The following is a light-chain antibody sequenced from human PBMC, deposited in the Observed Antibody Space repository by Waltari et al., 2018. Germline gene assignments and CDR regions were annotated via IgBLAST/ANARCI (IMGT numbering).Light chain of an antibody. Sequence: ESVRTQSPLSLSVTPGEPASISCRPSPSLLHSNAYNYLDWYLKKPGQFPQLLIYLGTIRATGVPARFSGSGSGTDFTLRISRVEPEDVGFYYCMQALQTPPTFGGGTKVEIK. J-gene: IGKJ4*01. CDR2: LGT. CDR3: MQALQTPPT. V-gene: IGKV2-28*01. CDR1: PSLLHSNAYNY.